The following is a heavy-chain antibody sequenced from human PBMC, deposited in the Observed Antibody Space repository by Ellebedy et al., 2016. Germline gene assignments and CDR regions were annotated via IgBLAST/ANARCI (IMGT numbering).Heavy chain of an antibody. CDR3: ASYCGSGTCYN. CDR2: IWHDGSNK. Sequence: GGSLRLXXAASGITFSEHGMHWVRQAPGKGLEWVAVIWHDGSNKNYGDSVKGRFTISRDNSNNRLFLDMNSLRAEDTAIYYCASYCGSGTCYNWGQGTLVTVSS. CDR1: GITFSEHG. J-gene: IGHJ4*02. D-gene: IGHD3-10*01. V-gene: IGHV3-33*03.